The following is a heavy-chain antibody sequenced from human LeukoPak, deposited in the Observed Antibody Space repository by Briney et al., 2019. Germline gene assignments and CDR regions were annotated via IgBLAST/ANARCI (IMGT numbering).Heavy chain of an antibody. V-gene: IGHV3-23*01. Sequence: GGSLRLSCAASGFTFSDSAMDWVRQAPGKGLEWVSLISHSGANTFYADSVEGRFSVSRDNSKNTMYLQMNSLRPEDTALYYCAKDLQHLVRTLSFDYWGQGTLVTVSS. CDR1: GFTFSDSA. CDR2: ISHSGANT. J-gene: IGHJ4*02. D-gene: IGHD6-13*01. CDR3: AKDLQHLVRTLSFDY.